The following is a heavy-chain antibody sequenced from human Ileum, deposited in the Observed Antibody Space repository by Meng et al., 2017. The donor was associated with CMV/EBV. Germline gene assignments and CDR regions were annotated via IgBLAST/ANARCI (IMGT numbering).Heavy chain of an antibody. V-gene: IGHV3-7*01. Sequence: GESLKISCAASGFTFNNYWMTWIRQAPGKGLEWVAKISPDGSERYYVDSVKGRFTISRDNAKSSLYLQMNSLRAEDMAVYSCARSSPYVYSSPDAWGQGTKVTVSS. CDR3: ARSSPYVYSSPDA. D-gene: IGHD6-19*01. CDR1: GFTFNNYW. J-gene: IGHJ6*02. CDR2: ISPDGSER.